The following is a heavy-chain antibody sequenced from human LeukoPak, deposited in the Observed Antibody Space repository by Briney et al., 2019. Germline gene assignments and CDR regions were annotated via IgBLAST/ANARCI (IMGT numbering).Heavy chain of an antibody. D-gene: IGHD6-13*01. CDR1: GFTFSNAW. V-gene: IGHV3-15*01. Sequence: GGSLRLSCAASGFTFSNAWMNWVRQAPGEGLEWVGRIRSKTEGGRTDYAAPVKGRFSISRDDPKSTVYLQMNSLKTEDTAAYYCTSLVGLSSSTWGGFDYWGRGTLVTVSS. J-gene: IGHJ4*02. CDR3: TSLVGLSSSTWGGFDY. CDR2: IRSKTEGGRT.